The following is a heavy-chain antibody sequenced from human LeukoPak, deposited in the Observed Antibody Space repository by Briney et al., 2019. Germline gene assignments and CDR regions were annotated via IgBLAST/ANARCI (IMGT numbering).Heavy chain of an antibody. V-gene: IGHV3-15*01. J-gene: IGHJ4*01. CDR3: TTLGLFDY. CDR1: GFTFSSAW. Sequence: GGSLRLSCAASGFTFSSAWMHWVRQAPGKGLEWIGRIKSNTDGGTTDYAAPVKGRFTISRDDSKSTLYLQMSSLRPEDTSIYYCTTLGLFDYWGQEPWSASPQ. CDR2: IKSNTDGGTT.